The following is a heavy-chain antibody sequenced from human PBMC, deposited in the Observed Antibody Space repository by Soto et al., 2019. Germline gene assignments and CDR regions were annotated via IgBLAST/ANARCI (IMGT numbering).Heavy chain of an antibody. V-gene: IGHV1-69*12. CDR3: AREGVVSSSSTPFGY. CDR2: IIPIFGTA. J-gene: IGHJ4*02. Sequence: QVQLVQSGAEVKKPGSSVKVSCKASGGTFSSYAISWVRQAPGQGLEWMGGIIPIFGTANYAQKFQGRVRIPADESTSTAYVELSSLRSEDTAVYYCAREGVVSSSSTPFGYWGQGTLVTVSS. CDR1: GGTFSSYA. D-gene: IGHD6-6*01.